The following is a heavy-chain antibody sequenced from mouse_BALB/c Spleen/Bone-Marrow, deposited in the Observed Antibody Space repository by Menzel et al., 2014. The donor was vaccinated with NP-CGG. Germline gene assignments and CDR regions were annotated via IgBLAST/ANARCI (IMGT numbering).Heavy chain of an antibody. CDR3: ARRAYGGSYGFAY. CDR1: GYTFTSYW. D-gene: IGHD1-1*01. V-gene: IGHV1-7*01. J-gene: IGHJ3*01. Sequence: VQLQQSGAELAKPGASLKMSCKASGYTFTSYWMHWVKQRPGQGLEWIGYINPSTDYTEYNQKFKDKATLTADKSSSTAFTQLSSLTSEDSAVYYCARRAYGGSYGFAYWGQGTLVTVSA. CDR2: INPSTDYT.